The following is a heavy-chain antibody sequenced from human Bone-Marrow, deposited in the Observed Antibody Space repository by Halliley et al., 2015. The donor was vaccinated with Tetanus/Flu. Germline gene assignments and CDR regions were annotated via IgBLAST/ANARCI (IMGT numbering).Heavy chain of an antibody. CDR3: ARDGGYCSGGSCYGLPKY. J-gene: IGHJ4*02. D-gene: IGHD2-15*01. V-gene: IGHV4-59*01. CDR2: IYYTGST. Sequence: YIYYTGSTNYDPSLKSRVTISKDTSKNQLSLQLTSVTVADTGVYYCARDGGYCSGGSCYGLPKYWGQGTLVTVSS.